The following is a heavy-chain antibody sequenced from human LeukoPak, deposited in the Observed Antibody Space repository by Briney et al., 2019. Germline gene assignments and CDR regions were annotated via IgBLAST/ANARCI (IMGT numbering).Heavy chain of an antibody. CDR2: IFSGGNT. Sequence: GGSLRLSCAASGFTVSTNYMSWVRQAPGKGLEWVSVIFSGGNTHYADSVKGRFTISRDNSENTLYLQMNSLRAEDTAVYYRARSRSSSWYGDYWGQGTLVTVSS. V-gene: IGHV3-66*01. CDR1: GFTVSTNY. D-gene: IGHD6-13*01. J-gene: IGHJ4*02. CDR3: ARSRSSSWYGDY.